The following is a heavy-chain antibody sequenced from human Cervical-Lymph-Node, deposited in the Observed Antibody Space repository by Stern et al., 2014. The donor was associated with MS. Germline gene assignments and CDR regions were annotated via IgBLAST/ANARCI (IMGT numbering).Heavy chain of an antibody. D-gene: IGHD5-24*01. V-gene: IGHV3-30-3*01. J-gene: IGHJ3*02. CDR3: ARGWLQWNAFDI. Sequence: VQLVESGGGVVQPGRSLRLSCAASGFTLSSYAMHWVRQAPGKGLEWVAVISYDGSNKYYADSVKGRFTISRDNSKNTLYLQMNSLTSEDTAVYYCARGWLQWNAFDIWGQGTVVAVSS. CDR2: ISYDGSNK. CDR1: GFTLSSYA.